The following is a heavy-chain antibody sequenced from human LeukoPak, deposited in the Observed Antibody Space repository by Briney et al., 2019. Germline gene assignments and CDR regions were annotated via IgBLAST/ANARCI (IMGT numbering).Heavy chain of an antibody. CDR3: ARGLFGVPNH. Sequence: SETLSLTCAVYGGSFSGYYWSWIRQPPGKGLEWIGEINHSGSTNYNPSLKSRVTISVDTSKNQFSLKLSSVTAADTAVYYCARGLFGVPNHWGQGTLVTVSS. D-gene: IGHD3-10*02. J-gene: IGHJ5*02. CDR1: GGSFSGYY. CDR2: INHSGST. V-gene: IGHV4-34*01.